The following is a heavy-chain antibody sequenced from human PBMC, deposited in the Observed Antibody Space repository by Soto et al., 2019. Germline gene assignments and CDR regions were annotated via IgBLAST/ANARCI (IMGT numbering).Heavy chain of an antibody. Sequence: SETLSLTCSVSGVTMRYGGYSWNWIRQSPGKGREWLGYMSDLETTYYNPSCRSRLGLSIDRTRNEFFRRLSYMTGEDKAVYYSVRGGGSDSFAFWGQGTQVPV. V-gene: IGHV4-30-2*06. CDR1: GVTMRYGGYS. D-gene: IGHD2-15*01. J-gene: IGHJ4*02. CDR3: VRGGGSDSFAF. CDR2: MSDLETT.